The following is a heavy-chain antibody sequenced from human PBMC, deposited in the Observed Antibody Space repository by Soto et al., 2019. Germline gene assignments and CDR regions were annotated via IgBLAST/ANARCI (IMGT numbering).Heavy chain of an antibody. CDR2: INSDGSST. Sequence: GGSLRLSCAASGFTFSSYWMHWVREAAGMGLVWVSRINSDGSSTTYADSVKGRFTISRDNAKNTLYLQMNSLRAEDTAVYYCARALSPGQEGYFDLWGRGTLVTVSS. CDR3: ARALSPGQEGYFDL. J-gene: IGHJ2*01. V-gene: IGHV3-74*01. CDR1: GFTFSSYW.